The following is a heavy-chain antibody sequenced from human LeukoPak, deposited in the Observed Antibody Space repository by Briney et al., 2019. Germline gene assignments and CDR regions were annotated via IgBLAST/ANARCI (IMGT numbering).Heavy chain of an antibody. CDR3: ARGRDGYNIFVY. CDR2: INPSGGST. J-gene: IGHJ4*02. V-gene: IGHV1-46*01. Sequence: GASVTVSCMASRYTFISYYMHWVRQAPGRGLEWMGIINPSGGSTSCAQNFQVRATKTRHMATTTVYRELSSLRSEDTAVYYCARGRDGYNIFVYCGQGTPVTVSS. D-gene: IGHD5-24*01. CDR1: RYTFISYY.